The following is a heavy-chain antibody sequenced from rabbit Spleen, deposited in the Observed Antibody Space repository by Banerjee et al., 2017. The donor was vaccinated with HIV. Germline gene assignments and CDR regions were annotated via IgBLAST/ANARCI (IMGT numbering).Heavy chain of an antibody. CDR2: IYAPNDTT. V-gene: IGHV1S7*01. J-gene: IGHJ4*01. D-gene: IGHD1-1*01. Sequence: QLEESGGRLVQPGGSLTLSCKASGFTISNYWINWVRQAPGKGLEWIGIIYAPNDTTYYASWVNGRFTNSSDNAQNSVDLQMNSLTAADTATYFCAREDVGGSYSLWGQGTLVTVS. CDR3: AREDVGGSYSL. CDR1: GFTISNYW.